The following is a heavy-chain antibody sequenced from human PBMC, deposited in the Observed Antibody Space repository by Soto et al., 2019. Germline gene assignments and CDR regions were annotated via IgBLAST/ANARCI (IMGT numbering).Heavy chain of an antibody. CDR2: IYYSGST. CDR1: GGSISSGGYY. Sequence: QVQLQESGPGLVKPSQTLSLTCTVSGGSISSGGYYWSWIRQHPGKGLEWIGYIYYSGSTYYNPSLKSRVTISVATSKNQFSLKLSSVTAADTAVYYCARGGIFGVGPGYFDYWGQGTLVTVSS. J-gene: IGHJ4*02. CDR3: ARGGIFGVGPGYFDY. V-gene: IGHV4-31*03. D-gene: IGHD3-3*01.